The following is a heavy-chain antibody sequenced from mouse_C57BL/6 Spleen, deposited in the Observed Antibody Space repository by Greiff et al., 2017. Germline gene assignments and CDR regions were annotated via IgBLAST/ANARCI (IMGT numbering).Heavy chain of an antibody. CDR3: ARDGTGHFDY. D-gene: IGHD4-1*01. CDR1: GFTFSDYY. CDR2: INYDGSST. J-gene: IGHJ2*01. Sequence: DVKLVESEGGLVQPGSSMKLSCTASGFTFSDYYMAWVRQVPEKGLEWVANINYDGSSTYYLDSLKSRFIISRDNAKNILYLQMSSLKSEDTATYYCARDGTGHFDYWGRGTTLTVSS. V-gene: IGHV5-16*01.